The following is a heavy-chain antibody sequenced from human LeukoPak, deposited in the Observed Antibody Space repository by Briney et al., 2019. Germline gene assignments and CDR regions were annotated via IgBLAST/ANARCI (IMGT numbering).Heavy chain of an antibody. V-gene: IGHV4-38-2*02. CDR2: IHHSGST. CDR3: ARTSSSGLVGGYYFDY. J-gene: IGHJ4*02. Sequence: SETLSLTCTVSGYFISSGYYWGWIRQPPGKGLQWIGSIHHSGSTYYNPSLKRRVTISVDTSKNQFSLKLSSVTAADTAVYYCARTSSSGLVGGYYFDYWGQGTLVTVSS. CDR1: GYFISSGYY. D-gene: IGHD6-19*01.